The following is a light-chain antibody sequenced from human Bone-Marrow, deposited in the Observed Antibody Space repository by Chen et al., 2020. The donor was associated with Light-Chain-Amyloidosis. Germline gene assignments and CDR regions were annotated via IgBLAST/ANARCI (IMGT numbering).Light chain of an antibody. CDR3: SSYTITNTLV. Sequence: QSDLTQPASVSGSPGQSLTISCTGTSSDVGGDNHVSWYQQHPDKAPKLMIYEVTNRPSWVPDRFSGSKSDNTASLTISGLQTEDEADYFCSSYTITNTLVFGSGTRVTVL. V-gene: IGLV2-14*01. CDR1: SSDVGGDNH. CDR2: EVT. J-gene: IGLJ1*01.